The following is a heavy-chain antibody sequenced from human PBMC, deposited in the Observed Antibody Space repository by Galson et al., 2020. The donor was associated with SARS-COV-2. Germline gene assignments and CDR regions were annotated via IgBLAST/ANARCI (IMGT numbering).Heavy chain of an antibody. CDR1: GGSFSGYY. Sequence: SETLSLTCAVYGGSFSGYYWSWIRQPPGKGLEWIGEINSSGSTNYNPSLKSRVTISVDTSKNQFSLKLNSVTPADTAVYYCAREALAARGWFDPWGQGTLVTVSS. CDR3: AREALAARGWFDP. V-gene: IGHV4-34*01. CDR2: INSSGST. J-gene: IGHJ5*02. D-gene: IGHD2-15*01.